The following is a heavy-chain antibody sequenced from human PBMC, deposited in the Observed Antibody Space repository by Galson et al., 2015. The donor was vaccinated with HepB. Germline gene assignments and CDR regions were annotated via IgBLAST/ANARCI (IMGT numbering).Heavy chain of an antibody. V-gene: IGHV3-64*02. CDR1: GFTFSTYA. J-gene: IGHJ6*02. CDR2: ISSDGTGI. Sequence: SLRLSCAASGFTFSTYAMHWVRQAPGKGLEYVSAISSDGTGIFYADSLKGRFTISRDNSKNTLYLQMGSLRPEDMGVYYCARGDCSSSTCLPRWGYYGMDVWGQGTTVTVSS. CDR3: ARGDCSSSTCLPRWGYYGMDV. D-gene: IGHD2-2*01.